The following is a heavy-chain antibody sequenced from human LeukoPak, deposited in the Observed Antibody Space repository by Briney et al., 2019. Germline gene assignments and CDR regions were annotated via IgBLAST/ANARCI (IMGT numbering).Heavy chain of an antibody. J-gene: IGHJ4*02. Sequence: ASVKVSCKASGYTFTSYGISWVRQAPGQGLEWLGLINPSGSSTLYAQKFQGRVTMTRNTSISTAYMELSSLRSEDTAVYYCARAGGYCGRISCPYYFDYWGQGSLVAVSS. CDR3: ARAGGYCGRISCPYYFDY. D-gene: IGHD2-15*01. CDR2: INPSGSST. CDR1: GYTFTSYG. V-gene: IGHV1-8*02.